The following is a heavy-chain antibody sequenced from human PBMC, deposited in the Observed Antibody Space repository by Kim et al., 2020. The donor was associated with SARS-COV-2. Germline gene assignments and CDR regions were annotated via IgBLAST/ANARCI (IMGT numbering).Heavy chain of an antibody. J-gene: IGHJ6*02. V-gene: IGHV3-11*06. Sequence: KGRFTTSRDNAKNSLYLQMSSLRAEDTAVYYCARDLHDYGDYSYGMDVWGQGTTVTVSS. D-gene: IGHD4-17*01. CDR3: ARDLHDYGDYSYGMDV.